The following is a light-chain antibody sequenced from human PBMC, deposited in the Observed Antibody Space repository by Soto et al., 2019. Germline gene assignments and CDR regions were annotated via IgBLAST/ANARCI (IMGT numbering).Light chain of an antibody. J-gene: IGLJ2*01. CDR2: GNS. CDR3: QSYDSSLSDVV. CDR1: SSNIGAGYD. V-gene: IGLV1-40*01. Sequence: QSVLTQPPSVSGAPGQRVTISCTGSSSNIGAGYDVHWYQQLPGTAPKLLIYGNSNRPSGVPDRFSGSKSGTSASLAITGXXXXXXXXXYCQSYDSSLSDVVFGGGTKLTVL.